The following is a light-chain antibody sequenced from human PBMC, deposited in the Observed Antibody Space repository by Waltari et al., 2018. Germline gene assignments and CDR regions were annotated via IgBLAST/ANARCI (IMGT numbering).Light chain of an antibody. V-gene: IGKV3-11*01. CDR1: QSVSSY. Sequence: EIVFTQSPATLTLSPGERATLACRASQSVSSYLAWYQQKPGQAPRLLIYDASNRATGIPARFSGSGSGTDFTLTISSLEPEDFAVYYCQQRRGTFGQGTKLEIK. J-gene: IGKJ2*01. CDR3: QQRRGT. CDR2: DAS.